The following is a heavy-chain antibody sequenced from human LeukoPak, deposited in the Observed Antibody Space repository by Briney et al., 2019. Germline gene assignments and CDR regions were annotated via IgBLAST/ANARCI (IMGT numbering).Heavy chain of an antibody. Sequence: ASVKVSCKASGYTFTTHGIAWVRQAPGHGLEWIVWISAHNGNTNYAQSLQGRVTMTPDTSTNTAYMELRSLRSDDTAAYYFARDGYFDLWGRGTLVTVSS. CDR1: GYTFTTHG. CDR2: ISAHNGNT. J-gene: IGHJ2*01. CDR3: ARDGYFDL. V-gene: IGHV1-18*01.